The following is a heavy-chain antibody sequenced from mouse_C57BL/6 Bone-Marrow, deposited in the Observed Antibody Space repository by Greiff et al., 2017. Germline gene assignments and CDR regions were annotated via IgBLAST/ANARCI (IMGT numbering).Heavy chain of an antibody. CDR2: IDPSDSYT. CDR3: ARREWLLEAMDY. J-gene: IGHJ4*01. D-gene: IGHD2-3*01. V-gene: IGHV1-50*01. Sequence: QVQLQQPGAELVKPGASVKLSCKASGYTFTSCWMQWVKQRPGQGLEWIGEIDPSDSYTNYNQKFKGKATLTVDTSSSTAYMQLSSLTSEDSAVYYCARREWLLEAMDYWGQGTSVTVSS. CDR1: GYTFTSCW.